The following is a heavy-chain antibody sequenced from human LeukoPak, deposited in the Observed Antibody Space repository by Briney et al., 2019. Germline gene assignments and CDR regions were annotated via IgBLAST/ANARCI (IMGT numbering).Heavy chain of an antibody. CDR3: ARAENQRVHGSGYYYPGVEVCHY. D-gene: IGHD3-22*01. Sequence: PGGSLRLSCAASGFIFSDYYMSWIRQAPGKGLEWVSYISSSGSTIYYADSVKGRFTISRANAKNSLYLQMNSLRAEDTAVYYCARAENQRVHGSGYYYPGVEVCHYWGQGTLVSVSS. J-gene: IGHJ4*02. V-gene: IGHV3-11*01. CDR2: ISSSGSTI. CDR1: GFIFSDYY.